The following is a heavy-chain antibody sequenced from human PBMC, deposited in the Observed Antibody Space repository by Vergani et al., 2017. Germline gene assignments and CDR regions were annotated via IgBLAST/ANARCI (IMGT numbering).Heavy chain of an antibody. Sequence: QVQLQESGPGLVKPSQTLSLTCTVSGGSISSGGYYWSWIRQHPGKGLGWIGYIYYSGSTYYNPSLKSRVTISVDTSKNQFFLKLSSGTAAATTVYYCARDRNISDYYGSRSYYAPINAFDIWGQGTMVTVSS. V-gene: IGHV4-31*03. J-gene: IGHJ3*02. D-gene: IGHD3-10*01. CDR3: ARDRNISDYYGSRSYYAPINAFDI. CDR2: IYYSGST. CDR1: GGSISSGGYY.